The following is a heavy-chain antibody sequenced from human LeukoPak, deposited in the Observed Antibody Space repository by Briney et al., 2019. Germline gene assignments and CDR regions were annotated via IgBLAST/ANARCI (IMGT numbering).Heavy chain of an antibody. CDR3: ASDFWSGYPPYGMDV. J-gene: IGHJ6*02. V-gene: IGHV3-23*01. CDR1: GFTFSSYA. D-gene: IGHD3-3*01. Sequence: AGGSLRLSCAASGFTFSSYAMSWVRQAPGKGLEWVSAISGSGGSTYYADSVKGRFTISRDNSKNTLYLQMNGLRAEDTAVYYCASDFWSGYPPYGMDVWGQGTTVTVSS. CDR2: ISGSGGST.